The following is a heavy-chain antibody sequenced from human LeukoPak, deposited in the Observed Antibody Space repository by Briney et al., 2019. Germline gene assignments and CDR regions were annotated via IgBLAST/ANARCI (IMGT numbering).Heavy chain of an antibody. V-gene: IGHV3-66*01. CDR2: IYSGGST. CDR1: GFTVSNNY. D-gene: IGHD1-1*01. CDR3: ARGGTSPIDY. Sequence: PGGSLRLSCAASGFTVSNNYMSWVRQAPGKGLVWVSSIYSGGSTYYTDSVKGRFTISRDNSKNTLYLQMNSLRADDTAVYYCARGGTSPIDYWGQGTLVTVSS. J-gene: IGHJ4*02.